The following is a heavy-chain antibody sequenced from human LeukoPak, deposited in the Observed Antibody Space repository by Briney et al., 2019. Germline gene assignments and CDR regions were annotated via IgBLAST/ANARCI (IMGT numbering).Heavy chain of an antibody. CDR3: ARHHDDYVWGSYRPYYFDY. CDR2: IYYSGST. D-gene: IGHD3-16*02. CDR1: GGSISSSSYY. V-gene: IGHV4-39*01. J-gene: IGHJ4*02. Sequence: SETLSLTCTVSGGSISSSSYYWGWIRQPPGKGLEWIGSIYYSGSTYYNPSLKSRVTISVDTSKNQFSLKLSSVTAADTAVYYCARHHDDYVWGSYRPYYFDYWGQGTLVTVPS.